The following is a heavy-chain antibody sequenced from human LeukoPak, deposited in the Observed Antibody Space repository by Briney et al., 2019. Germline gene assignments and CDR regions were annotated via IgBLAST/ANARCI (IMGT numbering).Heavy chain of an antibody. CDR3: ANSPNHYYGVGDAFDI. CDR2: ISGSGGST. Sequence: GGSLRLSCAASGFTFSSYAMSWVRQAPGKGLEWVSAISGSGGSTYYADSVKGRFTISRDNSKNTLYLQMNSLRAEDTAVYYCANSPNHYYGVGDAFDIWGQGTTVTVSS. J-gene: IGHJ3*02. CDR1: GFTFSSYA. D-gene: IGHD3-10*01. V-gene: IGHV3-23*01.